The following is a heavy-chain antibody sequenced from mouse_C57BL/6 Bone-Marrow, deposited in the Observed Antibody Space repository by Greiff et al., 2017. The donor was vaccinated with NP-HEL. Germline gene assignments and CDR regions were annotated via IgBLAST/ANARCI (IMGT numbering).Heavy chain of an antibody. CDR1: GFTFSDYG. CDR3: ARDTTAVYFDY. D-gene: IGHD1-2*01. CDR2: ISSGSSTI. Sequence: EVKLVESGGGLVKPGGSLKLSCAASGFTFSDYGMHWVRQAPEKGLEWVAYISSGSSTIYYADTVKGRFTISRDNAKNTLFLQMTSLRSEDTAMYYCARDTTAVYFDYWGQGTTLTVSS. V-gene: IGHV5-17*01. J-gene: IGHJ2*01.